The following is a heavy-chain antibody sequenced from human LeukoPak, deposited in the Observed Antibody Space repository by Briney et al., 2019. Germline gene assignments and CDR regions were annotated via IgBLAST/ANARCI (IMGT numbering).Heavy chain of an antibody. CDR1: GGSFSGYY. D-gene: IGHD3-16*01. Sequence: PSETLSLTSAVYGGSFSGYYWSWIRQPPGKGLEWIGEINHSGSTNYNPSLKSRVTISVDTSKNQFSLKLSSVTAADTAVYYCARARRLGGIFDYWGQGTLVTVSS. CDR2: INHSGST. CDR3: ARARRLGGIFDY. V-gene: IGHV4-34*01. J-gene: IGHJ4*02.